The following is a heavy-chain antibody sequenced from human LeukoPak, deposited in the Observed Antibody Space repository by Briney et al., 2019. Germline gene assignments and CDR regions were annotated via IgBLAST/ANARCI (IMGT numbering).Heavy chain of an antibody. CDR3: ARERLGELSYHDY. D-gene: IGHD3-16*02. J-gene: IGHJ4*02. V-gene: IGHV3-11*05. CDR2: ISSSSSYI. CDR1: GFTFSDYY. Sequence: GGSLRLSCAASGFTFSDYYMSWIRQAPGKGREGVSYISSSSSYINYADSVKGRFTISRDNAKNSLYLQMNSLRADDTAVYYCARERLGELSYHDYWGQGTLVTVSS.